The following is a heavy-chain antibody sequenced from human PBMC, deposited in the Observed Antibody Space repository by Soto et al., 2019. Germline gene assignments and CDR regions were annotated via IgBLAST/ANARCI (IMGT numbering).Heavy chain of an antibody. CDR3: ARVETAIVVVTLSGLFGY. Sequence: ASVKVSCKASGYTFTSYGISWVRQAPGQGLERMGWISAYNGNTNYAQKLQGRVTMTTDTSTSTAYMELRSLRSDDTAVYYCARVETAIVVVTLSGLFGYWGQGTLVTVSS. D-gene: IGHD3-22*01. CDR2: ISAYNGNT. CDR1: GYTFTSYG. V-gene: IGHV1-18*01. J-gene: IGHJ4*02.